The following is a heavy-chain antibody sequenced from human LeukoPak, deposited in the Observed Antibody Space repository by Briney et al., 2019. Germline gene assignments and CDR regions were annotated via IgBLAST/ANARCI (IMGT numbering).Heavy chain of an antibody. D-gene: IGHD3-22*01. J-gene: IGHJ5*02. V-gene: IGHV1-69*13. CDR1: GGTFSSYA. CDR2: IIPIFGTA. CDR3: AGDGYYYDSSGYYPNWFDP. Sequence: GASVKVSCKASGGTFSSYAISWVRQAPGQGLEWMGGIIPIFGTANYAQKFQGRVTITADESTSTAYMELSSLRSEDTAVYYCAGDGYYYDSSGYYPNWFDPWGQGTLVTVSS.